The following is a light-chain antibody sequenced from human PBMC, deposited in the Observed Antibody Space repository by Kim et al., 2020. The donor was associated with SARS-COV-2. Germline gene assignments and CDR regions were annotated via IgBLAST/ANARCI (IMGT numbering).Light chain of an antibody. CDR3: QQTYNNHPT. CDR2: AAI. CDR1: QIVSSY. Sequence: DIQMTQSPSSLSASVGDRVTITCRASQIVSSYLNWYQQKPGQAPKLLIYAAINLQGGVPSRFSGSGSGTDFTLAINSLQPEDFAIYYCQQTYNNHPTFGQETKVDIK. J-gene: IGKJ1*01. V-gene: IGKV1-39*01.